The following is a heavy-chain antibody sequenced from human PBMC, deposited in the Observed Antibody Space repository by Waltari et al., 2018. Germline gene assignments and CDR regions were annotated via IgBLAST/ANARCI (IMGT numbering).Heavy chain of an antibody. J-gene: IGHJ4*02. Sequence: EVQLLESGGGLVQLGGSLRLSCAASGVPFSRYAMSWVRQAPGKGLEWVSAISNSGDKIYYADSVRGRFTISRDNSKNTLYLQMNSLRAEDTAIYYCAKEYSSSWVSFDYWGQGTLVTVSS. V-gene: IGHV3-23*01. CDR1: GVPFSRYA. CDR3: AKEYSSSWVSFDY. D-gene: IGHD6-13*01. CDR2: ISNSGDKI.